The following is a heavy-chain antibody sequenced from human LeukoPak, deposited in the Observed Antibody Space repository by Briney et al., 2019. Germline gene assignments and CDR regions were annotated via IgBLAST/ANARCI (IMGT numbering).Heavy chain of an antibody. D-gene: IGHD3-10*01. J-gene: IGHJ4*02. CDR1: GYTFTSYD. CDR3: ARFTSRGMVRGVMSRYFDY. Sequence: GASVKVSCKASGYTFTSYDINWVRQATGRGLEWMGWMNPNSGNTGYAQKFQGRVTMTRNTSISTAYMELSGLRSEDTAVYYCARFTSRGMVRGVMSRYFDYWGQGTLVTVSS. CDR2: MNPNSGNT. V-gene: IGHV1-8*01.